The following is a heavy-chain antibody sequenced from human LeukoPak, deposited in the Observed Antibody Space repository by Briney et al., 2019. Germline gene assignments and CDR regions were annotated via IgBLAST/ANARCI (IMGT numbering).Heavy chain of an antibody. D-gene: IGHD3-10*01. CDR3: ARTYGSGSYYQDY. J-gene: IGHJ4*02. V-gene: IGHV4-31*03. CDR1: GGSISSGGYY. Sequence: PSETLSLTCTVSGGSISSGGYYWSWIRQHPGKGLEWIGYIYYSGSTYYNPSLKSRVTISVDTSKNQFSLKLSSVTAVDTAVYYCARTYGSGSYYQDYWGQGTLVTVSS. CDR2: IYYSGST.